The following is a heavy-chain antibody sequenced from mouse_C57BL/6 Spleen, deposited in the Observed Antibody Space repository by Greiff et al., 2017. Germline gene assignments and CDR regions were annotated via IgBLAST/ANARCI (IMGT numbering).Heavy chain of an antibody. Sequence: QVQLKQSGAELVKPGASVKISCKASGYAFSSYWMNWVQQRPGKGLEWIGQIYPGDGDNNYNGKFKGKATLTADKSSSTAYMQLSSLTSEDSAVYCCASYYGSSTAWFAYWGQGTLVTVSA. CDR2: IYPGDGDN. V-gene: IGHV1-80*01. J-gene: IGHJ3*01. D-gene: IGHD1-1*01. CDR3: ASYYGSSTAWFAY. CDR1: GYAFSSYW.